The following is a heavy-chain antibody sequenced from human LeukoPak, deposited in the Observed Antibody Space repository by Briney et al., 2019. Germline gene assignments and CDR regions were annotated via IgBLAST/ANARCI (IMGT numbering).Heavy chain of an antibody. CDR1: GFTFSDYY. D-gene: IGHD5-18*01. V-gene: IGHV3-11*01. CDR2: ISSRGSTI. CDR3: ARHDTAMATDYGMDV. Sequence: PGGSLRLSCAASGFTFSDYYMSWIRQAPGKGLEWVSYISSRGSTIYYADSVKGRFTISWDNAKNSLYLQMNSLRAEDTAVYYCARHDTAMATDYGMDVWGQGTTVTVSS. J-gene: IGHJ6*02.